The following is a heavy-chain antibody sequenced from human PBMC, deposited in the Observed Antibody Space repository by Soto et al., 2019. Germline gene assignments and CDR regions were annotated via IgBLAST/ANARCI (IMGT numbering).Heavy chain of an antibody. CDR1: GGSVISVNYY. J-gene: IGHJ4*02. CDR2: IYYSGGT. D-gene: IGHD2-15*01. V-gene: IGHV4-31*03. CDR3: ARGGGKFDY. Sequence: QVQLQESGPGLVKPSQTLSLTCTVSGGSVISVNYYWSWIRQHPGKGLEWIGYIYYSGGTYYNPSLESRVTISIDTSKKQFSLKLSSVTAADTAVYYCARGGGKFDYWGQGTLVTVSS.